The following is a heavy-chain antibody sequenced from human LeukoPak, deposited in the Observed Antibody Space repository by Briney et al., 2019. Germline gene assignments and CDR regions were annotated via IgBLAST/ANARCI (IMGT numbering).Heavy chain of an antibody. V-gene: IGHV3-23*01. J-gene: IGHJ4*02. CDR3: AKGIVVVVAATITGLDY. D-gene: IGHD2-15*01. Sequence: PGGSLRLSCAASGFSFSSYAMSWVRQAPGKGLEWASAISGSGVSTYYAGSVKGRFTISRDNSKNTLYLQMNSLRAEDTAVYYCAKGIVVVVAATITGLDYWGQGTLVTVSS. CDR2: ISGSGVST. CDR1: GFSFSSYA.